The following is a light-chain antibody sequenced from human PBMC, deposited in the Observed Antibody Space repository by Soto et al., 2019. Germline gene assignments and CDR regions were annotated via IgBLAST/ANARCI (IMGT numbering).Light chain of an antibody. Sequence: QSALTQPRSVSGSPGQSVTICCSGTSSDVGGYNYVSWYQQHPGKAPKLMIYDVSKRPSGVPDRFSGSRSGNTASLTISGLQPEDEGDYYCSAYTARSTLVFGGGTKLTVL. CDR2: DVS. CDR1: SSDVGGYNY. V-gene: IGLV2-11*01. CDR3: SAYTARSTLV. J-gene: IGLJ3*02.